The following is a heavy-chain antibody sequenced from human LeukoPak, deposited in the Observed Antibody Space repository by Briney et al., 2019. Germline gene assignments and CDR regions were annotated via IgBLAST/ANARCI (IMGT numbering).Heavy chain of an antibody. J-gene: IGHJ5*02. D-gene: IGHD6-6*01. CDR2: IHSSGNT. V-gene: IGHV4-4*07. CDR1: GFSISTYY. Sequence: SETLSLTCTVSGFSISTYYWSWFRQPAGKGLEWIGRIHSSGNTNYNPSLQSRVSLSIDTSKSQFSLRLNSVTAADTAVYYCARVGWGDAAAHPNWLDPWGQGTLVTVSS. CDR3: ARVGWGDAAAHPNWLDP.